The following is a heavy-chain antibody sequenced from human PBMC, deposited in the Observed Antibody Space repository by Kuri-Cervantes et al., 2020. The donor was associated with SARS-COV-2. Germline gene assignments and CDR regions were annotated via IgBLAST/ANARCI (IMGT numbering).Heavy chain of an antibody. V-gene: IGHV3-49*04. CDR2: IRSKAYGGTT. D-gene: IGHD3-3*01. Sequence: GGSLRLSCAASGFTFSSYSMNWVRQAPGKGLEWVGFIRSKAYGGTTEYAASVKGRFTISRDDSKSIAYLQMNSLKTEDTAVYYCTSNDFWSGYYNVHWGQGTLVTVSS. CDR1: GFTFSSYS. J-gene: IGHJ4*02. CDR3: TSNDFWSGYYNVH.